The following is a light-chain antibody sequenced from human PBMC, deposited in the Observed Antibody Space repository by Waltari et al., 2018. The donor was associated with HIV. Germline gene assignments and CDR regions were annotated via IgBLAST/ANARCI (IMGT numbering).Light chain of an antibody. Sequence: DIQMTQSPSTLSASVGDRVRITSRASQSFSSWLAWFQQKPGKAPRLLIYKASILESGVPSRFSGSGSGTEFTLTISSLQPDDVATYYCQHYNSYPWTFGQGTKVEIK. CDR2: KAS. CDR1: QSFSSW. V-gene: IGKV1-5*03. CDR3: QHYNSYPWT. J-gene: IGKJ1*01.